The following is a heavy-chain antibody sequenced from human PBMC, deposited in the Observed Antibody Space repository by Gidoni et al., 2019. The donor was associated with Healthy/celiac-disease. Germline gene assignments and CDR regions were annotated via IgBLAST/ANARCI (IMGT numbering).Heavy chain of an antibody. CDR3: ARGPPRYYDFWSGYYRAYYYGMDV. CDR1: GGTFSSYA. CDR2: IIPIFGTA. J-gene: IGHJ6*02. V-gene: IGHV1-69*01. Sequence: QVQLVQSGAEVKTPGSSVKVSCKASGGTFSSYAISWVRQAPGQGLEWMGGIIPIFGTANYAQKFQGRVTITADESTSTAYMELSSLRSEDTAVYYCARGPPRYYDFWSGYYRAYYYGMDVWGQGTTVTVSS. D-gene: IGHD3-3*01.